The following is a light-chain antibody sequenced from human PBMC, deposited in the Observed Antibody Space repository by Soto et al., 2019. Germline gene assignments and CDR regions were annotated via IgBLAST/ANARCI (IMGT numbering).Light chain of an antibody. CDR1: QSLLHITGETF. J-gene: IGKJ5*01. V-gene: IGKV2D-29*02. CDR3: MQSTQLPPT. CDR2: EVS. Sequence: DVVMTQTPLSLSVAPGQPASISCKSSQSLLHITGETFLFWYLQKPGQSPQLLIYEVSTRVSGVPDRFSGSWSGTDFTLEISRVETDDVGIYYCMQSTQLPPTFGQGTRREIK.